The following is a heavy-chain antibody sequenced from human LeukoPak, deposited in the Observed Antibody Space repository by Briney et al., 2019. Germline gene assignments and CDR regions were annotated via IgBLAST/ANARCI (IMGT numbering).Heavy chain of an antibody. V-gene: IGHV6-1*01. Sequence: SQTLSLACALSGDSVSSNSAAWNWIRQSPSRGLEWLGRTYYRSKWYNDYAVSVKSRITINPDTSKNQFSLPLNSVTPEDTAVYYCARGEYSYGRPETFDYWGQGTLVTVSS. CDR2: TYYRSKWYN. D-gene: IGHD5-18*01. CDR1: GDSVSSNSAA. J-gene: IGHJ4*02. CDR3: ARGEYSYGRPETFDY.